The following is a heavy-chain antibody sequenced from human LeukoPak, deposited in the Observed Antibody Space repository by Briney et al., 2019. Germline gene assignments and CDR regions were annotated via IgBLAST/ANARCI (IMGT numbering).Heavy chain of an antibody. V-gene: IGHV3-23*01. CDR2: ISGSGGST. J-gene: IGHJ4*02. CDR3: AVPGDY. Sequence: QPGGSLRLSCAAAGFPFSSYAMSWVRRAPGKGLEWVSGISGSGGSTYYADSVKGRFTISRDNSKNTLYLQMNSLRAEDTAVYYCAVPGDYWGQGTLVTVSS. D-gene: IGHD3-10*01. CDR1: GFPFSSYA.